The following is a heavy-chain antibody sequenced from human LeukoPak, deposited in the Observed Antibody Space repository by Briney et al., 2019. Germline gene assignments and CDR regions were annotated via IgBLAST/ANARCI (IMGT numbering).Heavy chain of an antibody. V-gene: IGHV3-21*01. J-gene: IGHJ4*02. CDR3: ARDLQQQLESSLDY. CDR1: GFTFSSYS. CDR2: ISSSSSYI. D-gene: IGHD6-13*01. Sequence: GGSLRLSCAASGFTFSSYSMNWVRQAPGKGLKWVSSISSSSSYIYYADSVKGRFTISRDNAKNSLYLQMNSLRAEDTAAYYCARDLQQQLESSLDYWGQGTLVTVSS.